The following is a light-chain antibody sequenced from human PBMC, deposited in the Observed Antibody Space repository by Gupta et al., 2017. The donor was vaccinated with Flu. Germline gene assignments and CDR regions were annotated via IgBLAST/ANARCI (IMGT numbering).Light chain of an antibody. Sequence: NFMLIQPHSVSESPGTTVTISCTRSSGSIASQYVQWHRQRPGSAPTPVIFEDDQRPSGVPDRFSGSIDSSSNSAYLTISGLKTDDEADYYCQCYDGRNRWVFGGGTTVTVL. CDR2: EDD. J-gene: IGLJ3*02. V-gene: IGLV6-57*03. CDR1: SGSIASQY. CDR3: QCYDGRNRWV.